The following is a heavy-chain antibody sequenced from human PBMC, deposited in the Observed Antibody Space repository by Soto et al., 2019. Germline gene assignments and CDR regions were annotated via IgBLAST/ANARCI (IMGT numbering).Heavy chain of an antibody. V-gene: IGHV3-23*01. D-gene: IGHD3-10*02. CDR2: ISGSGDST. CDR1: GFTFSVYA. Sequence: EVRLLESGGGLVQPGGSLRLSCAASGFTFSVYAMSWVRQAPGKGLEWVSGISGSGDSTHYADSVKGRFTVSRDNSKSMLYLQTNSLRAEDTAIYYCAKALYVGFTYWGQGTQVTVSS. J-gene: IGHJ4*02. CDR3: AKALYVGFTY.